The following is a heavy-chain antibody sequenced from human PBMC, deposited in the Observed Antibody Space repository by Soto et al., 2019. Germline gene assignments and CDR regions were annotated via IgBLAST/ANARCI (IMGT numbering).Heavy chain of an antibody. CDR1: GYTFTRYA. CDR2: INAGNGNT. V-gene: IGHV1-3*01. J-gene: IGHJ4*02. CDR3: ARDGAVAGDSNFDY. Sequence: GASVKVSCKASGYTFTRYAMHWVRQAPGQRPEWMGWINAGNGNTKYSQKFQGRVTITTDTSASAAYMELSSLRSEDTAVYYCARDGAVAGDSNFDYWGQGTLVTVSS. D-gene: IGHD6-19*01.